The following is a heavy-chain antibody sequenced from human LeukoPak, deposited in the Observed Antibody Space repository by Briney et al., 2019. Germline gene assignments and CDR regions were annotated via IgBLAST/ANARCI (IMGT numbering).Heavy chain of an antibody. CDR2: IKQDGSEK. J-gene: IGHJ4*02. Sequence: GGSLRLSCAASGFTFSSYWMSWVRQAPGKGLEWVANIKQDGSEKYYVDSVKGRFTISRDNAKNSLYLQMNSLRAEDTAVYYCARDRFSAVAGTGFDHWGQGTLVTVSS. CDR3: ARDRFSAVAGTGFDH. CDR1: GFTFSSYW. V-gene: IGHV3-7*01. D-gene: IGHD6-19*01.